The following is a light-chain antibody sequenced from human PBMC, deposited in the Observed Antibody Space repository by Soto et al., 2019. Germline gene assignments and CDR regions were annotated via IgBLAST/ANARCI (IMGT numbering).Light chain of an antibody. J-gene: IGKJ1*01. CDR1: QSVSSN. CDR2: GAS. V-gene: IGKV3-20*01. Sequence: EIVMTQSPATLSVSPGERATLSCRASQSVSSNLAWYQQKPGQAPRLLIYGASSRATGIPDRFSGSGSGTDCTLTISRLEPEDFAVYYCQQYGSSPPWTFGQGTKVEIK. CDR3: QQYGSSPPWT.